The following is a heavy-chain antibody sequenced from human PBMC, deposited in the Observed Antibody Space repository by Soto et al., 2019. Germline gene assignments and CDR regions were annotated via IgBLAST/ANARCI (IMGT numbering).Heavy chain of an antibody. J-gene: IGHJ5*02. CDR2: ISYDGSNK. V-gene: IGHV3-30*18. D-gene: IGHD6-13*01. CDR1: GFTFSSYG. CDR3: AKGVSSSWYFWFDP. Sequence: HPGGSLRLSCAASGFTFSSYGMHWVRQAPGKGPEWVAVISYDGSNKYHADSVKGRFTISRDNSKNTLYLQMNSLRAEDTAVYYCAKGVSSSWYFWFDPWGQGTLVTVSS.